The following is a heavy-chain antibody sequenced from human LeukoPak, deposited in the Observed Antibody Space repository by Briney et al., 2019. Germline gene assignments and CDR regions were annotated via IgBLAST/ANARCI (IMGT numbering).Heavy chain of an antibody. J-gene: IGHJ4*02. V-gene: IGHV4-59*08. CDR2: IYYSGST. D-gene: IGHD4-23*01. CDR1: GGSISSYY. CDR3: ARNSDFSFDY. Sequence: SETLSLTCTVSGGSISSYYWSWIRQPPGKGLEWIGYIYYSGSTNYNPSLKSRVTISVDTSKNQFSLKLSSLTAADTAVYYCARNSDFSFDYWGQGTLVTVSS.